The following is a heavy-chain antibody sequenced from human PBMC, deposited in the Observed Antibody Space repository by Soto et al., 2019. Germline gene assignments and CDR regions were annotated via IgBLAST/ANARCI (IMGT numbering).Heavy chain of an antibody. CDR2: IYHSGST. CDR3: AAGGGLPRYY. D-gene: IGHD5-12*01. J-gene: IGHJ4*02. CDR1: GVSISSGGYS. V-gene: IGHV4-30-2*02. Sequence: SETLSLTCAVSGVSISSGGYSLSWIRQPPGKGLEWIGYIYHSGSTYYNPSLKSRVTISVDRSKNQFSLKLSSVTAADTAVYYCAAGGGLPRYYWGQGTLVTVSS.